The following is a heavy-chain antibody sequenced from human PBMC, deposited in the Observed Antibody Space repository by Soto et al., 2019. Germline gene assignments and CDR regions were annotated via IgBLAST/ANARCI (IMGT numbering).Heavy chain of an antibody. Sequence: GGSLRLSCAASGFTFSSYSMSWVRQAPGKGLEWVSSISSSSSYIYYADSVKGRFTISRDNAKNSLYLQMNSLRVEDTAVYYCARSPAPYDWCFDLWGRGTLVTVSS. D-gene: IGHD2-2*01. V-gene: IGHV3-21*01. J-gene: IGHJ2*01. CDR2: ISSSSSYI. CDR1: GFTFSSYS. CDR3: ARSPAPYDWCFDL.